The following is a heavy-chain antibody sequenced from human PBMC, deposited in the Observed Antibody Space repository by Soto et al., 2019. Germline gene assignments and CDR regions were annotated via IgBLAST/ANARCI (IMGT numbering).Heavy chain of an antibody. J-gene: IGHJ4*02. CDR3: ARGYRQSGYSSSWVFDY. V-gene: IGHV4-31*03. Sequence: QVQLQESGPGLVKPSQTLSLTCTVSGGSISSGGYYWNWIRQHPGKGLEWIGYIYYSGSTYYNPSLRSRGNISAGTSENQFSLKLSSGTAADTGVYFCARGYRQSGYSSSWVFDYWGQGTLVNVSS. CDR1: GGSISSGGYY. D-gene: IGHD6-13*01. CDR2: IYYSGST.